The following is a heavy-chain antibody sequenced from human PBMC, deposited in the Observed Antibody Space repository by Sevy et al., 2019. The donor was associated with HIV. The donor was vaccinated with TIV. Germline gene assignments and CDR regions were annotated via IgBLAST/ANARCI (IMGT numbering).Heavy chain of an antibody. CDR1: GYTQNEFS. D-gene: IGHD3-22*01. CDR3: ATTKDYYDSSGYPFDY. Sequence: ASVKVSCKVSGYTQNEFSMHWVRQAPGKGLEWMTTFDPEDGDPEDGKTIYAQKFLGRVTVTEDTSTDTAYMELSSLRSEDTAVYYCATTKDYYDSSGYPFDYWGQRTLVTVSS. J-gene: IGHJ4*02. CDR2: FDPEDGDPEDGKT. V-gene: IGHV1-24*01.